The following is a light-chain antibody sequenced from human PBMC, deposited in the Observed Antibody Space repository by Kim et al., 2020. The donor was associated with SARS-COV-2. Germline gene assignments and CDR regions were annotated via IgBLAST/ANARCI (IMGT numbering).Light chain of an antibody. CDR1: SGTVTSGHN. J-gene: IGLJ2*01. CDR3: MLAYGGAWV. Sequence: QAVVTQESSLTVSPGGTVTLTCGSSSGTVTSGHNAYWFQQKPDQAPTTVIYEVIKRHSWTPARFSGSLLGGKAALTISRAHPEDEADYYCMLAYGGAWVIGGGTQLTVL. V-gene: IGLV7-46*01. CDR2: EVI.